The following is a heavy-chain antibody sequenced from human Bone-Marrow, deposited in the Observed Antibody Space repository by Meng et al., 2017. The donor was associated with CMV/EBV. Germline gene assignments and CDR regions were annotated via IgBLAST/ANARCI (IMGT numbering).Heavy chain of an antibody. CDR2: ITPVLGAA. V-gene: IGHV1-69*05. CDR1: GGTFSSYA. J-gene: IGHJ4*02. D-gene: IGHD3-3*01. CDR3: ARDKGGVTIFGVVIRIRGYFDY. Sequence: SVKVSCKPSGGTFSSYAISWVRQAPGQGLEWMGGITPVLGAANYAQKFQGRITITTDESTSTAYMELSSLRSEDTAVYYCARDKGGVTIFGVVIRIRGYFDYWGQGTLVTVSS.